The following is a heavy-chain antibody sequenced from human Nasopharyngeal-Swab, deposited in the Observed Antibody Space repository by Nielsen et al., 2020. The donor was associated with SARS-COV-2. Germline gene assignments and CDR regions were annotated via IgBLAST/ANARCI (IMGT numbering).Heavy chain of an antibody. CDR2: INHSGST. V-gene: IGHV4-34*01. CDR3: ARGLSGVVPAPILGLGPYYYYYYMDV. J-gene: IGHJ6*03. D-gene: IGHD2-2*01. CDR1: GGSFSGSY. Sequence: ESLKISCAVYGGSFSGSYWGWIRQPPGKGPEWIAEINHSGSTSYNPSLRSRVTLSVDTSINQVSLEVSSVTAADTAVYYCARGLSGVVPAPILGLGPYYYYYYMDVWGKGTTVTVSS.